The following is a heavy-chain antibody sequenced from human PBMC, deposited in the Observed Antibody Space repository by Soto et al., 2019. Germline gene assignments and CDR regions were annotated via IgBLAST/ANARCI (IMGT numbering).Heavy chain of an antibody. CDR1: GFSLSTSGVG. J-gene: IGHJ4*02. CDR3: ARIPHYSDSYYMDY. CDR2: INWDNNE. V-gene: IGHV2-70*01. D-gene: IGHD2-21*01. Sequence: SGPTLVNPTQTLTLTCTFSGFSLSTSGVGVGWIRQPPGKALEWLALINWDNNEYYSTSLKTRLTISRDTSKNQVVLTMTNVDPVDTATYFCARIPHYSDSYYMDYWGQGTLVTVSS.